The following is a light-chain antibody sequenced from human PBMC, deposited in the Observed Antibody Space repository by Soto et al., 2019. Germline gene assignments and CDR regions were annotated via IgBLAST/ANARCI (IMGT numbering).Light chain of an antibody. CDR1: SSNIGSNF. J-gene: IGLJ2*01. V-gene: IGLV1-47*01. Sequence: QSVLTQPPSASGTPGQRVTISCSGSSSNIGSNFVYWYQQFPGTAPKLLIYRNNQRPSGVPDRFSGSKSGTSASLAISGLPSEDEAEYYCSSYTSDSTFLIFGGGTKLTVL. CDR2: RNN. CDR3: SSYTSDSTFLI.